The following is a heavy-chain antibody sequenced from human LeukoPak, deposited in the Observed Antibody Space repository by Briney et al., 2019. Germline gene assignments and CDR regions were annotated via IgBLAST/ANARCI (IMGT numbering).Heavy chain of an antibody. Sequence: GGSLRLSCAASGFTVSNSYMSWVRQAPGKGLEWVSVIYTGGSTYYAESVRDRFTISRDKSKNTLYLQMNTLRAEDTAVYYCARDRPDWGLASDYWGQGTLVTVSS. J-gene: IGHJ4*02. CDR2: IYTGGST. CDR1: GFTVSNSY. D-gene: IGHD7-27*01. V-gene: IGHV3-66*01. CDR3: ARDRPDWGLASDY.